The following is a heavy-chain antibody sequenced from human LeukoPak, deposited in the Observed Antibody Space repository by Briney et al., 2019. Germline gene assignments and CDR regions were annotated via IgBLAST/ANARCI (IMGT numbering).Heavy chain of an antibody. CDR3: ATFGYRYSSGWSIGDAFDI. D-gene: IGHD6-19*01. Sequence: ASVKVSCKASGYTFTSYYMHWVRQAPGQGLEWMGIINPSGGSTSYAQKFQGRVTMTEDTSTDTAYMELSSLRSEDTAVYYCATFGYRYSSGWSIGDAFDIWGQGTMVTVSS. V-gene: IGHV1-46*01. CDR2: INPSGGST. CDR1: GYTFTSYY. J-gene: IGHJ3*02.